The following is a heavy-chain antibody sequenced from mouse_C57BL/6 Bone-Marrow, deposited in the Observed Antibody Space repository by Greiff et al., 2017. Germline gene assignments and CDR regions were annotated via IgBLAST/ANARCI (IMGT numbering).Heavy chain of an antibody. Sequence: EVKLMESGGGLVKPGGSLKLSCAASGFTFSSYAMSWVRQTPEKRLEWVATISDGGSYTYYPDNVKGRFTISRDNAKNNLYLQMSHLKSEDTAMYYCARDFYWDFDVWGTGTTITVSS. CDR3: ARDFYWDFDV. V-gene: IGHV5-4*01. CDR1: GFTFSSYA. J-gene: IGHJ1*03. CDR2: ISDGGSYT.